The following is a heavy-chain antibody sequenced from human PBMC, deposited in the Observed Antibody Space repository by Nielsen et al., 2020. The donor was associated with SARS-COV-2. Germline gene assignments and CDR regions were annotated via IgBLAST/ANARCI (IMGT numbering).Heavy chain of an antibody. V-gene: IGHV1-2*04. CDR3: ARAVGAYRDYYYGMDV. J-gene: IGHJ6*02. D-gene: IGHD1-26*01. CDR2: INPNSGGT. CDR1: GYTFTGYY. Sequence: ASVKVSCKASGYTFTGYYMHWVRQAPGQGLEWMGWINPNSGGTNYAQKFQGWVTKTRDTSISTAYMELSRLRSDDTAVYYCARAVGAYRDYYYGMDVWGQGTTVTVSS.